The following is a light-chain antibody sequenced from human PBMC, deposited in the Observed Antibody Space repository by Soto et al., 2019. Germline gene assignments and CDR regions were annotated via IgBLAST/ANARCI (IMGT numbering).Light chain of an antibody. J-gene: IGLJ3*02. CDR1: SGHSSYA. Sequence: QPVLTQSPSASASLGASVKHTCTLSSGHSSYAIAWHQQQPEKGPRYLMKLNSDGSHNKGDGIPDRFSGSSSGAERYLTISSLQSEDEADYYCQTWGTGPWVFGGGTKLTVL. V-gene: IGLV4-69*01. CDR2: LNSDGSH. CDR3: QTWGTGPWV.